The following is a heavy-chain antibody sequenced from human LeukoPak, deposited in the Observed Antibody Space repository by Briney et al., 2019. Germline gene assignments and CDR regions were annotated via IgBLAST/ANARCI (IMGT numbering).Heavy chain of an antibody. V-gene: IGHV3-23*01. CDR3: AKDLGYCSGGSCPPTFDI. J-gene: IGHJ3*02. Sequence: QSGGSLRLSCAASGFTFSSYAMSWVRQDPGKGLEWVSAISGSGGSTYYADSVKGRFTISRDNSKNTLYLQMNSLRAEDTAVYYCAKDLGYCSGGSCPPTFDIWGQGTMVTVSS. CDR1: GFTFSSYA. CDR2: ISGSGGST. D-gene: IGHD2-15*01.